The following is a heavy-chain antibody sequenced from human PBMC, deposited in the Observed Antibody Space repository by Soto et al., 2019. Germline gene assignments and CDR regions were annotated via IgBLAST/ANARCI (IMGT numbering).Heavy chain of an antibody. CDR2: IDPSDSYT. Sequence: RGESLKISCKGFGYSFTSYWISWVRQMPGKGLEWMGRIDPSDSYTNYSPSFQGHVTISADKSISTAYLQWSSLKASDTATYYCARHLAYCGGDCYSGGDIWGQGTMVTVS. J-gene: IGHJ3*02. D-gene: IGHD2-21*02. CDR1: GYSFTSYW. CDR3: ARHLAYCGGDCYSGGDI. V-gene: IGHV5-10-1*01.